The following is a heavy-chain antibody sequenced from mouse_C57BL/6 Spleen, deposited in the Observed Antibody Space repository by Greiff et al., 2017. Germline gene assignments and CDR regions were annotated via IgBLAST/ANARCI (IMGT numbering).Heavy chain of an antibody. CDR2: IFPGSGST. V-gene: IGHV1-75*01. J-gene: IGHJ2*01. CDR1: GYTFTDYY. CDR3: ARSGYYGSSDYFDY. D-gene: IGHD1-1*01. Sequence: QVQLKESGPELVKPGASVKISCKASGYTFTDYYINWVKQRPGQGLEWIGWIFPGSGSTYYNKKFKGKATLTVDKSSSTAYMLLSSLTSEDSAVYFCARSGYYGSSDYFDYWGQGTTLTVSS.